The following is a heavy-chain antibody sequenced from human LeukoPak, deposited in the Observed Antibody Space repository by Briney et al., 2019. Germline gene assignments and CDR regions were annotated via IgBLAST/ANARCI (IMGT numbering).Heavy chain of an antibody. Sequence: GGSLRLSCAASGFTFSSYAMSWVRQAPGKGLEWVSAISGSGGSTYYADSVKGRFTIPRDNSKNTLYLQMNSLRAEDTAVYYCARGPQTVIGFDYWGQGTLVTVSS. CDR2: ISGSGGST. CDR1: GFTFSSYA. D-gene: IGHD3-10*01. V-gene: IGHV3-23*01. CDR3: ARGPQTVIGFDY. J-gene: IGHJ4*02.